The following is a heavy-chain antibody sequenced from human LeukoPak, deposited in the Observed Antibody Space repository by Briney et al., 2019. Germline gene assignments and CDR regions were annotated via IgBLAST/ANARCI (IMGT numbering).Heavy chain of an antibody. CDR3: ARVAYGGHYDY. D-gene: IGHD4-23*01. Sequence: SETLSLTCTVSGGSISSYYWSWIRQPPGKGLEWIGYIYYSGSTNYNPSLKSRVTISVDTSKNQFSLKLSSVTAADTAVYYCARVAYGGHYDYWGQGTLVTVSS. CDR2: IYYSGST. V-gene: IGHV4-59*01. J-gene: IGHJ4*02. CDR1: GGSISSYY.